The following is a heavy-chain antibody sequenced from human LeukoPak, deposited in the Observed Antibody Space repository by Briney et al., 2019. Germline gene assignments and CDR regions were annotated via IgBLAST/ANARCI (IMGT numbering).Heavy chain of an antibody. CDR2: IGKTSNYI. CDR3: VSRYIDWFVPAGV. Sequence: ETLSLTCTVSGGSISSGGYYWSWVRQAPGKGLEWVSSIGKTSNYIYYADSVKGRFTISRDNAKNSLYLQMNSLRAEDTAVYYCVSRYIDWFVPAGVWGQGTTVTVSS. D-gene: IGHD3-9*01. V-gene: IGHV3-21*06. CDR1: GGSISSGGYY. J-gene: IGHJ6*02.